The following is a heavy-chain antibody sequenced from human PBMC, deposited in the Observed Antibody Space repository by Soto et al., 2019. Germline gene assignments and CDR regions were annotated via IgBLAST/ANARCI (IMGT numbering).Heavy chain of an antibody. V-gene: IGHV3-30-3*01. CDR1: GFTFSSYA. CDR3: ARPLWRNDYNWGYFDL. CDR2: ISYDGSNK. J-gene: IGHJ2*01. Sequence: QVQLVESGGGVVQPGRSLRLSCAASGFTFSSYAMHWVRQAPGKGLEWVAVISYDGSNKYYADSVKGRFTISRDNSKHTLYLQMISLREEDTAVYYCARPLWRNDYNWGYFDLWGRGTLVTVSS. D-gene: IGHD4-4*01.